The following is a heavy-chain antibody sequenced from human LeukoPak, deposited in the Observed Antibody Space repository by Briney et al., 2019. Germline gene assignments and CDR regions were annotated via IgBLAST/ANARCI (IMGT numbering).Heavy chain of an antibody. J-gene: IGHJ5*02. D-gene: IGHD2-15*01. CDR3: AKDSCSGGSCYSGWFDP. Sequence: GGSLRLSCEASGITFSSHAMSWVRQTPGMGLEWVSSISGGGDTTHYADSVKGRFTISRDNSKNTLYLQMNSLRAEDTAVYYCAKDSCSGGSCYSGWFDPWGQGTLVTVSS. CDR2: ISGGGDTT. V-gene: IGHV3-23*01. CDR1: GITFSSHA.